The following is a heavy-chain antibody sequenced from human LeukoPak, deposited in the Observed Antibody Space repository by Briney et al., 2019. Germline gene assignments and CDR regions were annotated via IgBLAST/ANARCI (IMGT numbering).Heavy chain of an antibody. V-gene: IGHV5-51*01. CDR1: GYSFTTYW. Sequence: ESLKISCRGSGYSFTTYWIGWVRQIPGKGLEWMGIIYPGDSDTRYSPSFQGQVTMSADKSINTAYLQWSSLKASDTAMYYCARRQGCSSTSCPPDYWGQGTLVTVSS. CDR3: ARRQGCSSTSCPPDY. J-gene: IGHJ4*02. CDR2: IYPGDSDT. D-gene: IGHD2-2*01.